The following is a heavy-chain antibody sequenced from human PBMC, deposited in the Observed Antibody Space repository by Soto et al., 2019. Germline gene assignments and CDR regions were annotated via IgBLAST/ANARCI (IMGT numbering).Heavy chain of an antibody. Sequence: PSETLSLTCSVSGDSMSSYYWSWIRQSAEKGLEWIGRISATGTTSYIPSLKSRITLSVDTSKNQFSLKLSSVTAADTAVYYCARGQCSSTSCYPYYYYYYGMDVWGQGTTVTVSS. CDR2: ISATGTT. V-gene: IGHV4-4*07. J-gene: IGHJ6*02. D-gene: IGHD2-2*01. CDR3: ARGQCSSTSCYPYYYYYYGMDV. CDR1: GDSMSSYY.